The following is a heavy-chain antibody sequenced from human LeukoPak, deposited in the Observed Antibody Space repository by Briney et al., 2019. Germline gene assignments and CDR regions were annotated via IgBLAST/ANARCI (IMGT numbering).Heavy chain of an antibody. J-gene: IGHJ4*02. V-gene: IGHV3-7*01. Sequence: GGSLRLSCAASGFTFSSYWMSWVRQAPGKGLEWVANIKKDGSENYYVDSVKGRFTISRDNAKNSLYLQMNSLRAEDTAVYYCARDFYNWNYQDYWGQGTLVTVSS. CDR3: ARDFYNWNYQDY. CDR1: GFTFSSYW. CDR2: IKKDGSEN. D-gene: IGHD1-7*01.